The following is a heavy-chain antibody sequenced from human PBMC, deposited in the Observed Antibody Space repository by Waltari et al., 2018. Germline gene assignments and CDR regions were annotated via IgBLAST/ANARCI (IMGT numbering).Heavy chain of an antibody. CDR3: SSMDF. V-gene: IGHV3-7*01. Sequence: EVQLVESGGGLVQPGGSLRLSCAASGFTFSEFWMSWVRQAPGKGLEWVANIKQDGSDNYYVESVKGRFTISRDNANNLLFLQMNSLRVDDTALYYCSSMDFWGKGTTVIVSS. J-gene: IGHJ6*03. CDR1: GFTFSEFW. CDR2: IKQDGSDN.